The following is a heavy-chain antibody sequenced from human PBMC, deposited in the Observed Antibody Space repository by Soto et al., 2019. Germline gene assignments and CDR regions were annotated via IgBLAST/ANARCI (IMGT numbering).Heavy chain of an antibody. V-gene: IGHV1-58*01. CDR2: IVVGSGNT. Sequence: SVKVSCKDSGFNFRTTAVQWVRPARGQSLEWIGWIVVGSGNTNYAQNFQERVTITRDMSTSTAYMDVSSLRSDDTAVYYCAADPYFYDSSDYYSFDYWGQGTLVTVSS. CDR1: GFNFRTTA. CDR3: AADPYFYDSSDYYSFDY. D-gene: IGHD3-22*01. J-gene: IGHJ4*02.